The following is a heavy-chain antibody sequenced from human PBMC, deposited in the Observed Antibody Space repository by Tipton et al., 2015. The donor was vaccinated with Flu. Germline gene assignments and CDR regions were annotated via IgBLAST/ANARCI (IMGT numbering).Heavy chain of an antibody. Sequence: TLSLTCTVSGDSMSSFYWTWIRQPAGKGLEWIGRMSASGSSKYKPSLKSRVTMSVDTSKNQSSLRLTSVTSADTAVYYCARGSGSGTDVTFYYWGQGTLVNVSS. CDR2: MSASGSS. CDR3: ARGSGSGTDVTFYY. V-gene: IGHV4-4*07. J-gene: IGHJ4*02. CDR1: GDSMSSFY. D-gene: IGHD3-10*01.